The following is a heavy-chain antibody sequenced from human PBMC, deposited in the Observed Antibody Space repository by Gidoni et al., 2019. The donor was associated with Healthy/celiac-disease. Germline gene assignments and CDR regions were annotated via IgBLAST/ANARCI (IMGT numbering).Heavy chain of an antibody. CDR2: IYPDDADT. CDR1: GYSFTSYW. Sequence: EVQLLQSGAVVKTPGESLQISCKGSGYSFTSYWIGWVRQMPGKGLEGKGIIYPDDADTRYSPSFQGQGTISADKSVSTAYLQWSSLKAADTAMDYCASQKGAPTTGLEPDAFDIWGQGTMVTVSS. J-gene: IGHJ3*02. V-gene: IGHV5-51*03. CDR3: ASQKGAPTTGLEPDAFDI. D-gene: IGHD4-17*01.